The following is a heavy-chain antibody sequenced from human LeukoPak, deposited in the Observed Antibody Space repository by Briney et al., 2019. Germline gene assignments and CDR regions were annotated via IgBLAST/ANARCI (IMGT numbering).Heavy chain of an antibody. D-gene: IGHD3-22*01. CDR2: ISSSSSYI. J-gene: IGHJ5*02. V-gene: IGHV3-21*04. CDR3: AKERGYYDSSGYYKNNWFDP. CDR1: GFTFSSYS. Sequence: WGSLRLSCAASGFTFSSYSMNWVRQAPGKGLEWVSSISSSSSYIYYADSVKGRFTISRDNAKNSLYLQMNSLRAEDTAVYYCAKERGYYDSSGYYKNNWFDPWGQGTLVTVSS.